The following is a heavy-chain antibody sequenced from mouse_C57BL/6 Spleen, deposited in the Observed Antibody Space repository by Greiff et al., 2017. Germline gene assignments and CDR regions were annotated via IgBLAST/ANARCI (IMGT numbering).Heavy chain of an antibody. CDR1: GYTFTSYW. CDR3: ARHPGLITTVVRNFDY. D-gene: IGHD1-1*01. J-gene: IGHJ2*01. V-gene: IGHV1-64*01. CDR2: IHPNSGST. Sequence: QVQLKQPGAELVKPGASVKLSCKASGYTFTSYWMHWVKQRPGQGLEWIGMIHPNSGSTNYNEKFKSKATLTVDKSSSTAYMQLSSLTSEDSAVYYCARHPGLITTVVRNFDYWGQGTTLTVSS.